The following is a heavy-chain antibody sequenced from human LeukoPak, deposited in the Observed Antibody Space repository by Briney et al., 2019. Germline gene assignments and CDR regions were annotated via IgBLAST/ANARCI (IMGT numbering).Heavy chain of an antibody. CDR3: ARVSVAGTGPDY. CDR1: GGSVSSSNYY. Sequence: SETLSLTCTVSGGSVSSSNYYWSWIRQPPGKGLEWVGFFSYNVHSDYNPSLKSRVTISVDTSKNQLSLRLSSVTAADTAIYYCARVSVAGTGPDYWGQGTLVTVSS. D-gene: IGHD6-13*01. CDR2: FSYNVHS. V-gene: IGHV4-61*01. J-gene: IGHJ4*02.